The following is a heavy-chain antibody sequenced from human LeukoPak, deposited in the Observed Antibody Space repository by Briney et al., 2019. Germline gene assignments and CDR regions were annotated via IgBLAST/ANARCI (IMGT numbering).Heavy chain of an antibody. Sequence: GGSLRLSCAASGFTFSTYSMNWVRQAPGKGLEWVSSISSSRYIYSADSVKGRFTISRDNAKNSLYLQMNSLRVEDTAVYYCAGKSEYSYGSALDYWGQGTLVTVSS. D-gene: IGHD5-18*01. CDR3: AGKSEYSYGSALDY. J-gene: IGHJ4*02. CDR2: ISSSRYI. V-gene: IGHV3-21*01. CDR1: GFTFSTYS.